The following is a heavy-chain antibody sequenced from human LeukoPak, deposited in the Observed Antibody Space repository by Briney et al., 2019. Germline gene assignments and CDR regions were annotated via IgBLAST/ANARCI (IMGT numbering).Heavy chain of an antibody. J-gene: IGHJ4*02. D-gene: IGHD5-24*01. CDR3: ASGIEMATMRFDH. V-gene: IGHV3-30-3*01. Sequence: PGGSLRLSCAASGFTFSNYAMHWVRQAPGKGLEWVAVLSFDGLNKYYVDSVKGRFTISRDNSQNTLYLHMNSLRAEDTAVYYCASGIEMATMRFDHWGQGTLVTVSS. CDR2: LSFDGLNK. CDR1: GFTFSNYA.